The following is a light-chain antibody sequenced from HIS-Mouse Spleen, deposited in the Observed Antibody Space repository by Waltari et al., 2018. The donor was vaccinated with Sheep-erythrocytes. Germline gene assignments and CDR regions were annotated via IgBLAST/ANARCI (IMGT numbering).Light chain of an antibody. CDR2: EGS. CDR1: SSDVGSYHL. Sequence: QSALTQPASVSGSPGQSITISCTGTSSDVGSYHLVSWYHQHPGKAPKLMIYEGSKRPSGVSNRFSGSKSGNTASLTISGLQAEDEADYYCCSYAGSSTPWVFGGGTKLTVL. V-gene: IGLV2-23*01. CDR3: CSYAGSSTPWV. J-gene: IGLJ3*02.